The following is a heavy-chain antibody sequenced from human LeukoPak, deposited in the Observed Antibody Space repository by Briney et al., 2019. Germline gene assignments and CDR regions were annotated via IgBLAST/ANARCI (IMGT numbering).Heavy chain of an antibody. D-gene: IGHD3-10*01. CDR2: INPNSGGT. V-gene: IGHV1-2*02. CDR1: GYTFTGYY. Sequence: GASVKVSCKASGYTFTGYYMHWVRQAPGQGLEWMGWINPNSGGTNYAQKFQGRVTMTRDTSISTAYMELSRLRSDDTAVYYCARDDRFITMVRGVMRGFDPWGQGTLVTVSS. CDR3: ARDDRFITMVRGVMRGFDP. J-gene: IGHJ5*02.